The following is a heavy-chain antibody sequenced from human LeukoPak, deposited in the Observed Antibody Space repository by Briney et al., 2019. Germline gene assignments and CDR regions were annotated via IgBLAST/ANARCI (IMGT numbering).Heavy chain of an antibody. J-gene: IGHJ4*02. CDR2: VYPSGST. D-gene: IGHD5-12*01. Sequence: ETLPLTCTVSGGSTNTYCWSWIRQPAEKGLEWIGRVYPSGSTYYNPSLKSRVTISIDKSKNQFSLSLTSVTAADTAVYYCARDRSGYSEYYFDYWGQGSLVTVSS. V-gene: IGHV4-4*07. CDR1: GGSTNTYC. CDR3: ARDRSGYSEYYFDY.